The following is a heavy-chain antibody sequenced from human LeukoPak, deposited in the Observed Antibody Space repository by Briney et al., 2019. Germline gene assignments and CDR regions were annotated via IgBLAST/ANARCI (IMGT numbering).Heavy chain of an antibody. Sequence: GGSLRLSCAASGFTFDDYAMHWVRQAPRKGLEWVSGISWNSGSIGYADSVKGRFTISRDNAKNSLYLQMNSLRAEDTALYYCAKSTLGLYFDYWGQGTLVTVSS. V-gene: IGHV3-9*01. CDR2: ISWNSGSI. CDR3: AKSTLGLYFDY. D-gene: IGHD3-16*01. CDR1: GFTFDDYA. J-gene: IGHJ4*02.